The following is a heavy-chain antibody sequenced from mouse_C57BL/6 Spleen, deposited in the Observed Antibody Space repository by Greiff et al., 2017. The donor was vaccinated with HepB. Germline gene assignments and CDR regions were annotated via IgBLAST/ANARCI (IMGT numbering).Heavy chain of an antibody. CDR1: GYAFTNYL. J-gene: IGHJ3*01. CDR2: INPGSGGT. V-gene: IGHV1-54*01. CDR3: ARSPLYDYSFAY. D-gene: IGHD2-4*01. Sequence: VKLQESGAELVRPGTSVKVSCKASGYAFTNYLIEWVKQRPGQGLEWIGVINPGSGGTNYNEKFKGKATLTADKSSSTAYMQLSSLTSEDSAVYFCARSPLYDYSFAYWGQGTLVTVSA.